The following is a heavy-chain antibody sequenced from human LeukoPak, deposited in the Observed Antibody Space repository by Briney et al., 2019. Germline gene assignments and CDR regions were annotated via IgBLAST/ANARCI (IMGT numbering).Heavy chain of an antibody. CDR2: MNPNSGNT. CDR1: GYTFTSYD. Sequence: ASVKVSCKASGYTFTSYDINWVRQATGQGLEWMGWMNPNSGNTGYAQKFQGRVTMTRNTSISTAYMELSSLRSEDTAVYYCARKLIAAAGTNYYYYGMDVWGQGTTVTVSS. D-gene: IGHD6-13*01. V-gene: IGHV1-8*01. CDR3: ARKLIAAAGTNYYYYGMDV. J-gene: IGHJ6*02.